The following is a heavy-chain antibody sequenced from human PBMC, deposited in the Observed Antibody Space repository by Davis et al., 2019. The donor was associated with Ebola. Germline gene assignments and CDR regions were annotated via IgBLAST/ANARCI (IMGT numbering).Heavy chain of an antibody. CDR2: INHSGST. D-gene: IGHD2-15*01. CDR1: GCSISSYY. Sequence: MPSETLSPTFTAPGCSISSYYWSWIRQPPAKGLEWMGEINHSGSTNYNPSLKSRVTISVDTSKNQFSLKLSSVTAAATAVYYGASWQVVVVVDATPPSGHYGMDVWGKGTTVTVSS. CDR3: ASWQVVVVVDATPPSGHYGMDV. J-gene: IGHJ6*04. V-gene: IGHV4-34*01.